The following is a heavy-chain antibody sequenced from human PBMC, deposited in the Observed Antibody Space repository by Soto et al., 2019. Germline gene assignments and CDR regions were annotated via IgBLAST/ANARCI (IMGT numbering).Heavy chain of an antibody. CDR1: GFTFSSYW. CDR2: INTDGSST. Sequence: EVQLVESGGGLVQPGGSLRLSCAASGFTFSSYWMHWFRQAQGKGRVWVSRINTDGSSTSYADSVKGRFTISRDNAENTLYLQMNSLTAEDTAVYYCARGETRHSSLSVYWGQGTLVTVAS. D-gene: IGHD3-22*01. V-gene: IGHV3-74*01. CDR3: ARGETRHSSLSVY. J-gene: IGHJ4*02.